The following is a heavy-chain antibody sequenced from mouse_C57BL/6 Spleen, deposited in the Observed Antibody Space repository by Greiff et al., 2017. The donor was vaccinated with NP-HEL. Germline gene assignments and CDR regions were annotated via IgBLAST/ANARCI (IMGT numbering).Heavy chain of an antibody. CDR2: ISSGSSTI. D-gene: IGHD2-4*01. CDR3: VLYYDYDGFAY. J-gene: IGHJ3*01. CDR1: GFTFSDYG. Sequence: EVKLVESGGGLVKPGGSLKLSCAASGFTFSDYGMHWVRQAPEKGLEWVAYISSGSSTIYYADTVKGRFTISRDNAKNTLFLQMTSLRSEDTAMYYGVLYYDYDGFAYWGQGTLVTVSA. V-gene: IGHV5-17*01.